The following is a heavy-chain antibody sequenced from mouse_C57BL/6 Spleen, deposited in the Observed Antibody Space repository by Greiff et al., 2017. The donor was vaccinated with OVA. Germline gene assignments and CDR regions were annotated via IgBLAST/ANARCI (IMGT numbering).Heavy chain of an antibody. CDR2: ISSGSSTI. Sequence: EVMLVESGGGLVKPGGSLKLSCAASGFTFSDYGMHWVRQAPEKGLEWVAYISSGSSTIYYADTVKGRFTIYRDNAKNTLFLQMTSLRSEDTAMYYCARANWDRYFDYWGQGTTLTVSS. J-gene: IGHJ2*01. D-gene: IGHD4-1*02. CDR3: ARANWDRYFDY. CDR1: GFTFSDYG. V-gene: IGHV5-17*01.